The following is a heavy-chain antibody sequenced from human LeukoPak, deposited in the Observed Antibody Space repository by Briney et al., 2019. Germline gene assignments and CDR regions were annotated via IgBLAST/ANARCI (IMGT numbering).Heavy chain of an antibody. CDR1: GGSISSGSYY. CDR2: IYTSGTT. CDR3: ARDLGSSSGWSY. Sequence: SETLSLTCTVSGGSISSGSYYWSWIRQPAGKGLEWIGRIYTSGTTNYNPSLKSRVTISVDTSKNQFSLKLSSVTAADTGIYYCARDLGSSSGWSYWGQGTLVTVSS. D-gene: IGHD6-13*01. V-gene: IGHV4-61*02. J-gene: IGHJ4*02.